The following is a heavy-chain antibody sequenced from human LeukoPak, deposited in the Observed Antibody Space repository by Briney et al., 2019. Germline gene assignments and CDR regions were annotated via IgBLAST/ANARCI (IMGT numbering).Heavy chain of an antibody. CDR1: GYTFTSYG. CDR3: ARGGAVVVPAARGGFDY. J-gene: IGHJ4*02. D-gene: IGHD2-2*01. V-gene: IGHV1-18*01. CDR2: ISAYNGNT. Sequence: ASVKVSCKASGYTFTSYGISWVRQAPGQGLEWMGWISAYNGNTNYAQKLQGRVTMTTDTSTSTAYMELRSLRSDDTAVYYCARGGAVVVPAARGGFDYWGQGTLVTVSS.